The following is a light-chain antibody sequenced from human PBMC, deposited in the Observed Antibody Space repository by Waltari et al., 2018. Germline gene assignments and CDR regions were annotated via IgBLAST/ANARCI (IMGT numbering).Light chain of an antibody. V-gene: IGLV1-44*01. CDR1: YSNIGSNT. CDR3: AAWDDSLNGWV. J-gene: IGLJ3*02. CDR2: NND. Sequence: QSVLTQPSSASGTPGQGVTISCSGNYSNIGSNTVNWYRQLPGTAPKVFIYNNDQRPSGVPYRFSGSKSGSSASLAITGLQSEDEADYYCAAWDDSLNGWVFGGGTKLTVL.